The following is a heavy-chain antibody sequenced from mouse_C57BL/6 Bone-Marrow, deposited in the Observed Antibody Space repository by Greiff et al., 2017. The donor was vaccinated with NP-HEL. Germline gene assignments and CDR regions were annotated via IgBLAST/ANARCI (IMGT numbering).Heavy chain of an antibody. J-gene: IGHJ1*03. V-gene: IGHV1-81*01. CDR2: IYPRSGNT. D-gene: IGHD1-1*01. CDR1: GYTFTSYG. CDR3: ARDPYGSSFHWYFDV. Sequence: VQLQQSGAELARPGASVKLSCKASGYTFTSYGISWVKQRTGQGLEWIGEIYPRSGNTYYNEKFKGKATLTADKSSSTAYMELRSLTSEDSAVYFCARDPYGSSFHWYFDVWGTGTTVTVAS.